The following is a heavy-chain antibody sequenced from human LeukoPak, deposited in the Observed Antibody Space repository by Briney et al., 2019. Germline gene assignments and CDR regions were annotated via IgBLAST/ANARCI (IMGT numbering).Heavy chain of an antibody. CDR3: AISLTSTYTFDI. CDR2: TRNKANSYTT. Sequence: PGGSLRLSCAVSGFSFSDHYMDWVRQAPGKGLEWVGRTRNKANSYTTEYAASVKGRFTISRDDSKSSLYLQINSLKTEDTAVYYCAISLTSTYTFDIWAKGQWSPSLQ. J-gene: IGHJ3*02. D-gene: IGHD3-9*01. CDR1: GFSFSDHY. V-gene: IGHV3-72*01.